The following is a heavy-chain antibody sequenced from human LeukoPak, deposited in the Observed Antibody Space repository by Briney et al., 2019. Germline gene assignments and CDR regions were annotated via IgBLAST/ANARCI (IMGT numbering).Heavy chain of an antibody. CDR2: INGDGSNI. D-gene: IGHD2-2*01. J-gene: IGHJ4*02. CDR1: GFTFSSYW. Sequence: PGGSLRLSCVASGFTFSSYWMHWVRQDPRKGLVWVSRINGDGSNINYADSVKGRFTISRDNSKNTLYLQMNSLRAEDTAVYYCARDFGVPAAMPMFGGSYYFDYWGQGTLVTVSS. CDR3: ARDFGVPAAMPMFGGSYYFDY. V-gene: IGHV3-74*01.